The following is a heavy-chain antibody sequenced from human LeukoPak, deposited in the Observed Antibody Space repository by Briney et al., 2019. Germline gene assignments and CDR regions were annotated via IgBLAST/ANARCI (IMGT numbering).Heavy chain of an antibody. CDR2: INHSGST. D-gene: IGHD6-13*01. CDR3: ARGLGSIAAAVYFDY. Sequence: SETLSLTCAVYAGSFSGYYWGWIRQPPGKGLEWIGEINHSGSTNYNPSLKSRVTISVDASKNQFSLKLSSLTAADTAVYYCARGLGSIAAAVYFDYRGPGTLVTVSS. V-gene: IGHV4-34*01. CDR1: AGSFSGYY. J-gene: IGHJ4*02.